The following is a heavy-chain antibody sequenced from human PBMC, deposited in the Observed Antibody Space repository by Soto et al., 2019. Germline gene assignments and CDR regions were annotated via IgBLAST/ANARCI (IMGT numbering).Heavy chain of an antibody. CDR1: GFTCTSYY. J-gene: IGHJ5*02. D-gene: IGHD4-4*01. CDR3: ARLYIKWFDP. Sequence: QVQLVQSGAEVKKPGASVKVSCKASGFTCTSYYIHWVRQAPGQGLEWMGMIDPSGVTTKYAEKFQDSVTMTRDTSTSTVYMELSSLRSEDTAVYYCARLYIKWFDPWGQGTLVTVSS. CDR2: IDPSGVTT. V-gene: IGHV1-46*01.